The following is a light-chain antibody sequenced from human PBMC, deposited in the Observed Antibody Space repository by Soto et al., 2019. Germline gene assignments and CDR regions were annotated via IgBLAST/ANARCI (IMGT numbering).Light chain of an antibody. CDR2: EAS. J-gene: IGLJ3*02. Sequence: QSALTQPASVSGSPGQSITISCTGTNSDVGSHNFVSWYQQYPGKAPKLLIYEASKRPSGLSNRFSGSMSGNTASLTISGLLAEDEADYYCCSLTNRALWVFGGGIKVTVL. V-gene: IGLV2-23*01. CDR1: NSDVGSHNF. CDR3: CSLTNRALWV.